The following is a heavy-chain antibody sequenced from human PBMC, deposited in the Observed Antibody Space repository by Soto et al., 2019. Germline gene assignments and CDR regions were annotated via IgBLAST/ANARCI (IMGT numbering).Heavy chain of an antibody. Sequence: EVQLLESGGGLLQPGGSLRLSCSASGFTFNNYAMAWVRQAPGEGLEWVSGISGSGATPYYADSVMGRFTISRDNSKNTLFLQMNSLSAEDTAVYFCAKAGFCTGVSCYFYYFDSWGQGTLVTVSS. V-gene: IGHV3-23*01. D-gene: IGHD2-15*01. CDR1: GFTFNNYA. CDR2: ISGSGATP. J-gene: IGHJ4*02. CDR3: AKAGFCTGVSCYFYYFDS.